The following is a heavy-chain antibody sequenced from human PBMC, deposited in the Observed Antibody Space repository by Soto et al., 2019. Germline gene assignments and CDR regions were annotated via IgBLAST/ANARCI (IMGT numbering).Heavy chain of an antibody. CDR3: ARDLDSNYDGYYGMDV. CDR2: IYYSGST. Sequence: SSETLSLTCTVSGGSISSGGYYWSWIRQHPGKGLEWIGYIYYSGSTYYNPSLKSRVTISVDTSKNQFSLKLSSVTAADTAVYYCARDLDSNYDGYYGMDVWGQGTTVTVSS. D-gene: IGHD4-4*01. CDR1: GGSISSGGYY. V-gene: IGHV4-31*03. J-gene: IGHJ6*02.